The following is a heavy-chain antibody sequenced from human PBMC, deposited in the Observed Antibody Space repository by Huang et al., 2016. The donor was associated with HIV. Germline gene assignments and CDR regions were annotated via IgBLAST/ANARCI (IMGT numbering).Heavy chain of an antibody. CDR3: AIPPCSGILGGWFDP. CDR2: IYYTVIT. V-gene: IGHV4-39*01. Sequence: QLQLQESGPGLVKPSETLSLTCTVSGGSVSSTNYYWGWIRQPPGKGLEWIGTIYYTVITYYNPSHKGRVTISMETSKNRVCLKVTSVTVADTALYYCAIPPCSGILGGWFDPRGQGALVTVSS. J-gene: IGHJ5*02. D-gene: IGHD3-10*02. CDR1: GGSVSSTNYY.